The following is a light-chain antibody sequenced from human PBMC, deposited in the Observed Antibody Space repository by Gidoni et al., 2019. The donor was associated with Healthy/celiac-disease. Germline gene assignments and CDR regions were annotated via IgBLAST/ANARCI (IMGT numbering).Light chain of an antibody. Sequence: SYVLPQPPSVSVAPGKTARIPCVGNNSGSKSVHWYPQKPGQAPVLVIYYDSDRPSGIPERFSGSNSGNTATLTISRVEAGDESYYYCQVWDSSSDHPVVFGGGTKLTVL. CDR2: YDS. J-gene: IGLJ2*01. V-gene: IGLV3-21*04. CDR1: NSGSKS. CDR3: QVWDSSSDHPVV.